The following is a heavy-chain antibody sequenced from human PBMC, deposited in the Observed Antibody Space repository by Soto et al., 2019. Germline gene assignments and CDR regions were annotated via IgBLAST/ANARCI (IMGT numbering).Heavy chain of an antibody. CDR1: GASISGFY. CDR3: VRDGTKTLRDWFDP. V-gene: IGHV4-4*07. J-gene: IGHJ5*02. D-gene: IGHD1-1*01. Sequence: LSLTYTVSGASISGFYWSWIRKSAGKGLEWIGRIYATGTTDYNPSLKSRVMTSVDTSKKQFSLKLRSVTAADTAVYYCVRDGTKTLRDWFDPWGQGXSVTVYS. CDR2: IYATGTT.